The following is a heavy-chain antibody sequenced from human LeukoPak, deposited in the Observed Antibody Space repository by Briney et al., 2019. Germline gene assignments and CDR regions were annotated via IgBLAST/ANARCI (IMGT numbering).Heavy chain of an antibody. D-gene: IGHD3-22*01. J-gene: IGHJ4*02. CDR2: IYYSGST. V-gene: IGHV4-31*01. Sequence: SQTLSLTCTVSGGSISSGGYYWSWIRQHPGKGLEWIGYIYYSGSTYYNPSLKSQVTISVDTSKNQFSLKLSSVTAADTAVYYCARGVDYYDSSGYFDYWGQGTLVTVSS. CDR3: ARGVDYYDSSGYFDY. CDR1: GGSISSGGYY.